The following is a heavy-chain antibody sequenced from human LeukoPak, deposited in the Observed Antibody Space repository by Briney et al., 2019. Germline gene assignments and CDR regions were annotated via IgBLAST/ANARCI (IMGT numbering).Heavy chain of an antibody. Sequence: GGSLRLSCAASGFTFSSYAMSWVRQAPGKGLEWVSAISGSGGSTYYADSVKGRFTISRDNSKNTLYLQMNSLRAEDTAVYYCAKGGYSGSYIRWFDPWGQGTMVTVSS. CDR1: GFTFSSYA. CDR2: ISGSGGST. J-gene: IGHJ3*01. V-gene: IGHV3-23*01. CDR3: AKGGYSGSYIRWFDP. D-gene: IGHD1-26*01.